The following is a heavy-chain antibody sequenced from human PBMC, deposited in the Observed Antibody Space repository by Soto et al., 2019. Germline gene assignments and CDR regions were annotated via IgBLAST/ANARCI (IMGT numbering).Heavy chain of an antibody. D-gene: IGHD1-26*01. Sequence: PSETLSLTCTVSCGSVNSDNYYWSWIRQPPGKGLEWIGYIYYTGRTNYNPSLMSRVTISLDASRNQFSLKLSSVTAADTAVFYCAREYSNSPEAFDSWGQGTLVTVSS. CDR2: IYYTGRT. CDR3: AREYSNSPEAFDS. V-gene: IGHV4-61*01. CDR1: CGSVNSDNYY. J-gene: IGHJ4*02.